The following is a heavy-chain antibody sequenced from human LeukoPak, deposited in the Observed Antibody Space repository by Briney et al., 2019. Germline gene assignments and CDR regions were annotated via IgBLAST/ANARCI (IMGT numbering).Heavy chain of an antibody. CDR1: GFTFSSYW. V-gene: IGHV3-9*01. CDR3: AKVVAAAGWYSEY. CDR2: ISWNSGSI. J-gene: IGHJ4*02. Sequence: PGGSLRLSCAASGFTFSSYWMHWVRQAPGKGLEWVSGISWNSGSIGYADSVKGRFTISRDNAKNSLYLQMNSLRAEDTALYYCAKVVAAAGWYSEYWGQGTLVTVSS. D-gene: IGHD6-13*01.